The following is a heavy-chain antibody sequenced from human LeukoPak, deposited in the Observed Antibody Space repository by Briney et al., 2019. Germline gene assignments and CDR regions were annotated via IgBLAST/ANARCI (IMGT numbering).Heavy chain of an antibody. J-gene: IGHJ5*02. Sequence: SETLSLTCTVSGGSTSSYYWNWIRQPPGKGLEWIGYIYYSGSTNYNLSLKSRVTISVDTSKTQFSLKLSSVTAADTAVYYCARALRNGYNTGFDPWGQGTLVTVSS. D-gene: IGHD5-24*01. CDR1: GGSTSSYY. CDR2: IYYSGST. V-gene: IGHV4-59*01. CDR3: ARALRNGYNTGFDP.